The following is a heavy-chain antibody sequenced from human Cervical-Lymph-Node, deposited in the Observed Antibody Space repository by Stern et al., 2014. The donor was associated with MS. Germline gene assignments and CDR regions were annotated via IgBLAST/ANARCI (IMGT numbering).Heavy chain of an antibody. J-gene: IGHJ4*02. CDR3: ARTSYGSFSAY. Sequence: QVQLVQSGAEVKKPGASVKVSCQTSGYTFTDHGVNWVRQAPGRGLEWVGWISSYNGDTLYGQNFQGRLFMTTDTSTRTAYMDLTSLTSDDTAVYYCARTSYGSFSAYWGQGTLVTVSS. CDR2: ISSYNGDT. V-gene: IGHV1-18*01. CDR1: GYTFTDHG. D-gene: IGHD3-3*02.